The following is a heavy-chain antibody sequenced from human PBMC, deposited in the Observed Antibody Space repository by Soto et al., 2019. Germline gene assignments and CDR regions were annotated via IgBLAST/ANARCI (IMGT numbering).Heavy chain of an antibody. Sequence: QVQLQESGPGPVKPSETLSLTYTVSGGSISSYYWSWIRQPPGKGLEWIGYIYYSGSTNYNPSLKSRVTISVDTSKNQFSLKLSSVTAADTAVYYCARVSGPGYSYGYGFDYWGQGTLVTVSS. CDR1: GGSISSYY. CDR2: IYYSGST. J-gene: IGHJ4*02. V-gene: IGHV4-59*01. D-gene: IGHD5-18*01. CDR3: ARVSGPGYSYGYGFDY.